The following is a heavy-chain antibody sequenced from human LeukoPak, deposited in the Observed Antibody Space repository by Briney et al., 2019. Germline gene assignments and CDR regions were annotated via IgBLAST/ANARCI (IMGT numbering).Heavy chain of an antibody. V-gene: IGHV1-69*13. CDR2: IIPIFGTA. CDR3: ASSSGRIEYFQH. D-gene: IGHD3-22*01. J-gene: IGHJ1*01. CDR1: GGTFSSYA. Sequence: ASVKVSCKASGGTFSSYAISWVRQVPGQGLEWMGGIIPIFGTASYAQKFQGRVTMTADESTTTAYMELRSLRSEDTAVYYCASSSGRIEYFQHWGQGTLATVSS.